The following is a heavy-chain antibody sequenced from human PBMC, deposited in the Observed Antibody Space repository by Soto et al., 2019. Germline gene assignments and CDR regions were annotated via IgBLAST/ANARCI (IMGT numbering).Heavy chain of an antibody. CDR3: AGALENPYFYYGLNV. D-gene: IGHD1-1*01. Sequence: GGCLRLSCAAAGLSISSYGMESVRLAPGKGLEWLAATTYDGGIKHYVDSVKGRFTISRDNSKNTLYLQMNSLRVEDTATYYCAGALENPYFYYGLNVWGQGTTVTVSS. J-gene: IGHJ6*02. V-gene: IGHV3-30*03. CDR1: GLSISSYG. CDR2: TTYDGGIK.